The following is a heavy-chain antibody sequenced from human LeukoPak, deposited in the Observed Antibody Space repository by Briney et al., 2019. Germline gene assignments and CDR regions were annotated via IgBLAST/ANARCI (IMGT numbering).Heavy chain of an antibody. Sequence: SESLSRTRPVDAYSVSSLYYWRWIRQPPGKGLEWIGSFYHSGSTYYSPSLKSRVTISVDTSKNQFSLKLTSVTAADTAVYYCARSRGFWSGSDYWGQGTLVTVSS. V-gene: IGHV4-38-2*01. CDR2: FYHSGST. CDR1: AYSVSSLYY. D-gene: IGHD3-3*01. CDR3: ARSRGFWSGSDY. J-gene: IGHJ4*02.